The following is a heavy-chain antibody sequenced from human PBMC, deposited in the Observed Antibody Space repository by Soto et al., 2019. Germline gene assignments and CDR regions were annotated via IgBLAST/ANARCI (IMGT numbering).Heavy chain of an antibody. CDR2: INPNSGGT. CDR1: GYTFTGYY. Sequence: GASVKVSCKASGYTFTGYYMHWVRQAPGQGLEWMGWINPNSGGTNYAQKFQGRVTMTRDTSISTAYMELSRLRSDDTAVYYCARGIAARLGYYYGMDVWGQGTTVTVSS. V-gene: IGHV1-2*02. D-gene: IGHD6-6*01. CDR3: ARGIAARLGYYYGMDV. J-gene: IGHJ6*02.